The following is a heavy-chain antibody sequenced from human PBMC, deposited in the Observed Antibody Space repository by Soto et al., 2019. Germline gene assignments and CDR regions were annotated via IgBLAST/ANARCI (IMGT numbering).Heavy chain of an antibody. CDR2: INAGNGNT. CDR3: ARGITLPAPLDY. Sequence: ASVKVSCKASGYTFTSYAMHWVRQAPGQRLEWMGWINAGNGNTKYSQKFQGRVTITRDTSASTAYMELSSLRSEDTAVYYCARGITLPAPLDYWGQGTLVTVSS. CDR1: GYTFTSYA. J-gene: IGHJ4*02. D-gene: IGHD1-20*01. V-gene: IGHV1-3*01.